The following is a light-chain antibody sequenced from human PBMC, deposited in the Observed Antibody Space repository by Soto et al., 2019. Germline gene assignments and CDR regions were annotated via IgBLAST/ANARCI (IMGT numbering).Light chain of an antibody. Sequence: QLVLTQPPSVSEAPRQRVTISCSGSRSNIRNNAVSWYQQLPGKAPKLVIYYDDLVPSGVSDRFSGSKSGTSASLAISGLQSEDEADYYCAAWDDSLNGFVFGTGTKLTVL. CDR3: AAWDDSLNGFV. J-gene: IGLJ1*01. V-gene: IGLV1-36*01. CDR2: YDD. CDR1: RSNIRNNA.